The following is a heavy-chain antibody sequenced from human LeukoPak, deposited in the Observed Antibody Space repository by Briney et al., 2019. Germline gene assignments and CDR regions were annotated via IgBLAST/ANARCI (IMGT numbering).Heavy chain of an antibody. J-gene: IGHJ4*02. D-gene: IGHD6-13*01. V-gene: IGHV3-23*01. CDR2: ITASGAGT. Sequence: GGSLRLSCAASGFTFSSYAMSWVRQAPGRGLEWVSAITASGAGTYYADSVKGRFTISRDNSKNTLYLQMNSLRAEDTAVYYCAKDSAGGSSWYYYFDYWGQGTLVTVSS. CDR1: GFTFSSYA. CDR3: AKDSAGGSSWYYYFDY.